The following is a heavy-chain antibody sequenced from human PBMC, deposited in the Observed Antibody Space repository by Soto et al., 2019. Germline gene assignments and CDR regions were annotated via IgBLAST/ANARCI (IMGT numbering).Heavy chain of an antibody. V-gene: IGHV1-18*04. J-gene: IGHJ3*02. CDR2: ISAYNGNT. D-gene: IGHD3-22*01. CDR1: GYTFTSYG. CDR3: ARETYYYDSSGYPLSNAFDI. Sequence: ASVKVSCKASGYTFTSYGISWVRQAPGQGLEWMGWISAYNGNTNHAQKLQGRVTMTTDTSTSTAYMELRSLRSDDTAVYYCARETYYYDSSGYPLSNAFDIWGQGTMVTVSS.